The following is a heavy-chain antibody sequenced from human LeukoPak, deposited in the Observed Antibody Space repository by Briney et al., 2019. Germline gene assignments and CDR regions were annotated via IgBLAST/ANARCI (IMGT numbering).Heavy chain of an antibody. V-gene: IGHV3-20*04. CDR3: AREESNDYVWGSKYYFDY. CDR1: GFTFDDYG. CDR2: INWNGGST. J-gene: IGHJ4*02. D-gene: IGHD3-16*01. Sequence: PGGSLRLSCAASGFTFDDYGMSWVRHAPGKGLEWVSGINWNGGSTGYADSVKGRFTISRDNAKNSLYLQMNSLRAEDTALYYCAREESNDYVWGSKYYFDYWGQGTLVTVSS.